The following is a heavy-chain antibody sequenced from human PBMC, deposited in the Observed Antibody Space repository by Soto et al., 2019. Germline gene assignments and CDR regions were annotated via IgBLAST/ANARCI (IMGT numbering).Heavy chain of an antibody. CDR2: ISGSGDST. D-gene: IGHD4-17*01. CDR1: GFTFSSYA. V-gene: IGHV3-23*01. J-gene: IGHJ2*01. CDR3: AKRTVGWYFYL. Sequence: EVQLLESGGGLVQPGGSLRLSCAASGFTFSSYAMSWVRQAPGKGLEWVSAISGSGDSTYYADSVKGRFTISRDNSKNTQYLQMNSLRAEDTAVYYCAKRTVGWYFYLWGRGTLVTVSS.